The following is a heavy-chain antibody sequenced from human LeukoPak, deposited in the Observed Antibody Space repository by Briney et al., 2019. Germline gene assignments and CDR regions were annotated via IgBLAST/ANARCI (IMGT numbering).Heavy chain of an antibody. V-gene: IGHV3-74*01. Sequence: PGGSLRLSCAASGFTFSTYWMHWVRQGPGKGLVWVSRINTDGTDTTYADSVKGRFTIPRDNARNTLYLQMNSLRAEDTGVYYCARDLDWNSVGYWGQGTLVTVSS. D-gene: IGHD1-7*01. CDR1: GFTFSTYW. CDR3: ARDLDWNSVGY. J-gene: IGHJ4*02. CDR2: INTDGTDT.